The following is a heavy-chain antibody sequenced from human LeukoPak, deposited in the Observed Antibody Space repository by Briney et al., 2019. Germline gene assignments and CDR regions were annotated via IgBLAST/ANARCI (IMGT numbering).Heavy chain of an antibody. CDR2: IIPIFGTA. Sequence: SVKVSCKASGGTFSSYAISWVRQAPGQGLEWMGGIIPIFGTANYAQKFQGRVTITADESTSTAYMELSSLRAEDTAVYYCAKGTAVADIYFDYWGQGTLVTVSS. V-gene: IGHV1-69*13. CDR1: GGTFSSYA. D-gene: IGHD6-19*01. J-gene: IGHJ4*02. CDR3: AKGTAVADIYFDY.